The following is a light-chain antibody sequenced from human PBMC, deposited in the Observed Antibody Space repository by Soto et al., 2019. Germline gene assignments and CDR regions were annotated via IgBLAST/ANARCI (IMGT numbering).Light chain of an antibody. CDR2: GNS. CDR1: SSNIGAGYD. CDR3: QSYDSSLSGVV. Sequence: QPVLTQPPSVSGAPGQRVTISCTGSSSNIGAGYDVHWYQQLPGTAPKLLIYGNSNRPSGVPDRFSGSKSGTSASLAITGLQAEDEADYYGQSYDSSLSGVVFGGGTKLPFL. V-gene: IGLV1-40*01. J-gene: IGLJ2*01.